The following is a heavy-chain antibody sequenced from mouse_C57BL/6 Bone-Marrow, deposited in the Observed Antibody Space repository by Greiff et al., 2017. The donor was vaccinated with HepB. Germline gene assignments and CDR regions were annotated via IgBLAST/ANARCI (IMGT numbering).Heavy chain of an antibody. V-gene: IGHV1-64*01. D-gene: IGHD2-4*01. Sequence: VQLQQPGAELVKPGASVKLSCKASGYTFTSYWMHWVKQRPGQGLEWIGMIHPNSGSTNYNEKFKSKATLTVDKSSSTAYMQLSSLTSEDSAVYYCANIYYDYDENWYFDVWGTGTTVTVSS. CDR3: ANIYYDYDENWYFDV. J-gene: IGHJ1*03. CDR1: GYTFTSYW. CDR2: IHPNSGST.